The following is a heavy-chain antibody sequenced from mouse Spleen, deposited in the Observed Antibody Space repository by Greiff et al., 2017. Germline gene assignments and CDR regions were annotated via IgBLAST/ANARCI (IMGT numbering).Heavy chain of an antibody. CDR2: IDPETGGT. Sequence: QVQLQQSGAELVRPGASVTLSCKASGYTFTDYEMHWVKQTPVHGLEWIGAIDPETGGTAYNQKFKGKAILTAAKSSSTAYMELRSLPSEDSAVYYGTGSPDAFAYWGQGGLGTGAA. J-gene: IGHJ3*01. CDR1: GYTFTDYE. V-gene: IGHV1-15*01. CDR3: TGSPDAFAY.